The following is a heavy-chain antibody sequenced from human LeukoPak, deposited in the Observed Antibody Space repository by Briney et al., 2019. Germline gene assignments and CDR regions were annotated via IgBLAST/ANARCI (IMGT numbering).Heavy chain of an antibody. V-gene: IGHV4-59*08. CDR2: IFYSDI. CDR1: GGSITSYY. Sequence: SQTLSLTCTVSGGSITSYYWNWIRQSPEKGLEWIGHIFYSDITYNPSLDSRVTISLDTSKNYFSLWLSSVTAADTAVYYCAGYGGVGNAFDVWGQGTMVTVSS. CDR3: AGYGGVGNAFDV. D-gene: IGHD3-16*01. J-gene: IGHJ3*01.